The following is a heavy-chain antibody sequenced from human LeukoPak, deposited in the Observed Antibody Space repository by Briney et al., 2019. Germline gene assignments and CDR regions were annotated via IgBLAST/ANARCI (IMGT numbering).Heavy chain of an antibody. D-gene: IGHD4-17*01. CDR1: GYTFTSYA. CDR3: ARDYGDYPYYFDF. CDR2: INTGNGNT. J-gene: IGHJ4*02. V-gene: IGHV1-3*03. Sequence: ASVKVSCKASGYTFTSYAMHWVRQAPGQRLEWMGWINTGNGNTKYSQEFQGRVTITRDTSANTAYMELSSLRSEDMAVYYCARDYGDYPYYFDFWGQRTRVTVSS.